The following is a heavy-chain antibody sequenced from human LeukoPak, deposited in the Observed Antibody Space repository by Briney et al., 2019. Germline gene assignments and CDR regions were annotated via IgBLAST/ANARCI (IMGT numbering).Heavy chain of an antibody. CDR1: RFTFSSYA. Sequence: PGRSLRLSCAASRFTFSSYAMHWVRQAPGKGLEWVAVISYDGSNKYYADSVKGRFTISRDNSKNTLYLQMNSLRAEDTAVYYCARPYGSGSEYYYYGMDVWGKGTTVTVSS. CDR2: ISYDGSNK. D-gene: IGHD3-10*01. J-gene: IGHJ6*04. CDR3: ARPYGSGSEYYYYGMDV. V-gene: IGHV3-30*04.